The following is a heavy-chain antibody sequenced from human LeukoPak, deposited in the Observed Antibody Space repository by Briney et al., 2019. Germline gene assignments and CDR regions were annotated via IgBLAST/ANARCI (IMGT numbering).Heavy chain of an antibody. J-gene: IGHJ4*02. V-gene: IGHV3-48*01. Sequence: GGSLRLSCAASGFTFSSYSMNWVRQAPGKGLEWVSYISSSSSTIYYADSVKGRFTISRDNAKNSLYLQMNSLRAEDTAVYYCARDLGNYDILTGYYSGLYFDYWGQGTLVTVSS. CDR2: ISSSSSTI. CDR1: GFTFSSYS. CDR3: ARDLGNYDILTGYYSGLYFDY. D-gene: IGHD3-9*01.